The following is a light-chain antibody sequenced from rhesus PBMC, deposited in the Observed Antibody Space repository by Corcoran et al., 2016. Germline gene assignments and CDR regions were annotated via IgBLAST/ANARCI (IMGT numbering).Light chain of an antibody. Sequence: DIQMTQSPSSLSASVGDTVTITCRASQNIYICLAWYQQKPGKAPNLLIYKASSLQNGVPSGLSGSGSGTDLTLTISSLRSEEFATYYCQQYTSSQYSFGQGTKVQIK. CDR1: QNIYIC. J-gene: IGKJ2*01. V-gene: IGKV1-22*01. CDR3: QQYTSSQYS. CDR2: KAS.